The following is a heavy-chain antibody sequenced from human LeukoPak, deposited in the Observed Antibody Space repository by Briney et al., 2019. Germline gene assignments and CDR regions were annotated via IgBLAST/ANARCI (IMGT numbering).Heavy chain of an antibody. Sequence: PGESLKISCRVSGYTFSDYWIGWVRQLPGKGLDWMGIIYPYNSETRYNPSFQGQVTISVDMSISTTYLQWDSLKAPDTAIYYCATSSVRYWGQGTLVTVSS. D-gene: IGHD3-9*01. CDR2: IYPYNSET. J-gene: IGHJ4*02. CDR1: GYTFSDYW. V-gene: IGHV5-51*01. CDR3: ATSSVRY.